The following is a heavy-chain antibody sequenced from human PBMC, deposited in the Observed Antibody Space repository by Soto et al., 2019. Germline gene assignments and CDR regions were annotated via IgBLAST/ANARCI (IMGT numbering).Heavy chain of an antibody. D-gene: IGHD1-26*01. CDR3: ARGSYDYYYGMDV. Sequence: QVQLVESGGGVVQPGRSLRLSCAASGFTFSSYGMHWVRQAPGKGLEWVAVIWYDGSNKYYADSAKGRFTISRDNSKNTLYLQMNSLRAEDTAVYYCARGSYDYYYGMDVWGQGTTVTVSS. V-gene: IGHV3-33*01. J-gene: IGHJ6*02. CDR2: IWYDGSNK. CDR1: GFTFSSYG.